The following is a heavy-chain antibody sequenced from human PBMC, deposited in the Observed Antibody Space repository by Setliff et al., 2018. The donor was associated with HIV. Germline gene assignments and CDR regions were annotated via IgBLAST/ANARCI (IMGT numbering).Heavy chain of an antibody. V-gene: IGHV1-3*01. CDR3: GRNGCSGNSYFCELDT. CDR2: IKPASGDT. CDR1: GYSFPNYA. Sequence: ASVKVSCKVSGYSFPNYAIHWVRLAPGQRLEWMGWIKPASGDTQYSQKFQGRVTITRDTSASKVYMEVSRLKSEDTAVYFCGRNGCSGNSYFCELDTWGQGTLVTVSS. J-gene: IGHJ5*01. D-gene: IGHD2-21*02.